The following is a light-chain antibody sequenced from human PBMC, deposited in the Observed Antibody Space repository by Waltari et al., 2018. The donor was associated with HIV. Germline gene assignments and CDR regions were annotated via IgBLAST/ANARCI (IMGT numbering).Light chain of an antibody. CDR2: EVS. V-gene: IGLV2-23*02. Sequence: QSRLTQPTSVSGSLGQAITLLCNRCLRAIGTYNLASWYQQFPGKAPKVIISEVSKRPSGISDRFSGSKSANSASLRISGLRPEDEADYFCCSYAGPDTFFVFGGGT. J-gene: IGLJ1*01. CDR3: CSYAGPDTFFV. CDR1: LRAIGTYNL.